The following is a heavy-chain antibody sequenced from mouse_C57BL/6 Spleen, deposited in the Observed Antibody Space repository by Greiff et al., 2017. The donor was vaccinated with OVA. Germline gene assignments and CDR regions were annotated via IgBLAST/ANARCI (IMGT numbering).Heavy chain of an antibody. D-gene: IGHD1-1*01. J-gene: IGHJ1*03. CDR1: GFTFSSYA. CDR3: ARDDTTVGRYFDV. CDR2: ISDGGSYT. Sequence: EVQRVESGGGLVKPGGSLKLSCAASGFTFSSYAMSWVRQTPEKRLEWVATISDGGSYTYYPDNVKGRFTISRDNAKNNLYLQMSHLKSEDTAMYYCARDDTTVGRYFDVWGTGTTVTVSS. V-gene: IGHV5-4*01.